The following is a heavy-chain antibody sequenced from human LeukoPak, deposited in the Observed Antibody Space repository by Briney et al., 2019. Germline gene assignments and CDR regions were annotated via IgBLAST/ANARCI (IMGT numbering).Heavy chain of an antibody. CDR1: GFTFSNYA. J-gene: IGHJ4*02. V-gene: IGHV3-23*01. CDR3: AKVLVLVSANRYYFDY. D-gene: IGHD2-15*01. CDR2: LSGSGDNT. Sequence: GGSLRLSCAASGFTFSNYAMSWVRQAPGKGLEWVSALSGSGDNTYYADSVKGRFTISRDNSKNTLYLQMNSLRAEDTAVYYCAKVLVLVSANRYYFDYWGQGTLVTVSS.